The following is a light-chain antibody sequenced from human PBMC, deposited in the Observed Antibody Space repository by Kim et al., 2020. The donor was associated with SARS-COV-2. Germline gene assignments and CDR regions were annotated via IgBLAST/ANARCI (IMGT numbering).Light chain of an antibody. J-gene: IGKJ4*01. CDR1: QSVSSSY. CDR2: GAS. Sequence: LSPGERATLSCRASQSVSSSYLAWYQQRPRQAPRLLIYGASSRATGIPDRFSGSGSGTDFTLTISRLEPEDFAVYYCQQYGSSLLFGGGTKVDIK. V-gene: IGKV3-20*01. CDR3: QQYGSSLL.